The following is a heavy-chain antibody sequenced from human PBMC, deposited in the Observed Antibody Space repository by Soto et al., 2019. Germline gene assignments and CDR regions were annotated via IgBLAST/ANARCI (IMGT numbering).Heavy chain of an antibody. D-gene: IGHD3-22*01. CDR2: IYYSGMT. CDR3: ARHGYYYDSTGYYYFV. J-gene: IGHJ4*02. Sequence: SETLSLTCTVSGGSISSTNHYWGWIRQPPGKGLEWIGDIYYSGMTHYNPSLKSRVTISVDRSKNQFSLKLSSVTSAETAIYYCARHGYYYDSTGYYYFVWGQGTMVTVSS. CDR1: GGSISSTNHY. V-gene: IGHV4-39*01.